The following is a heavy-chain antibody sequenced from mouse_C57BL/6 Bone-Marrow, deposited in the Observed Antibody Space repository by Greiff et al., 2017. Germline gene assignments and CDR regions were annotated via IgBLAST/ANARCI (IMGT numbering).Heavy chain of an antibody. CDR2: IYPGNGDT. V-gene: IGHV1-12*01. CDR1: GYTFTSYY. Sequence: QVQLQQSGAELVRPGASVKMSCKASGYTFTSYYMHWVKQTPRQGLEWIGAIYPGNGDTSYNQKFKGKATLTVDKSSSTAYMQLSSLTSEDSAVYFCARSLTGTDYFDYWGQGTTLTVSS. CDR3: ARSLTGTDYFDY. D-gene: IGHD4-1*01. J-gene: IGHJ2*01.